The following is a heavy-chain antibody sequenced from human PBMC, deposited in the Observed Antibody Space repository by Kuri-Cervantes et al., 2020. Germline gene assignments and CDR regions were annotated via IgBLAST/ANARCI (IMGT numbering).Heavy chain of an antibody. CDR3: ARVAGRITIFGVVIEGGAFDI. V-gene: IGHV1-18*01. CDR2: ISAYNGNT. Sequence: ASVKVSCKASGYTFTSYGISWARQAPGQGLEWMGWISAYNGNTNYAQKLQGRVTMTTDTSTSTAYMELSRLRSDDTAVYYCARVAGRITIFGVVIEGGAFDIWGQGTMVTVSS. CDR1: GYTFTSYG. J-gene: IGHJ3*02. D-gene: IGHD3-3*01.